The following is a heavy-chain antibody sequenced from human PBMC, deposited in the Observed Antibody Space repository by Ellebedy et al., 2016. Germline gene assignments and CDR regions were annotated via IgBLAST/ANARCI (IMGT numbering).Heavy chain of an antibody. V-gene: IGHV4-38-2*02. CDR3: ARVSLYCSSTSCQYYYYYYGMDV. D-gene: IGHD2-2*01. CDR1: GGSISSGYY. CDR2: IYHSGST. Sequence: GSLRLSXTVSGGSISSGYYWGWIRQPPGKGLEWIGSIYHSGSTYYNPSLKSRVTISVDTSKNQFSLKLSSVTAADTAVYYCARVSLYCSSTSCQYYYYYYGMDVWGQGTTVTVSS. J-gene: IGHJ6*02.